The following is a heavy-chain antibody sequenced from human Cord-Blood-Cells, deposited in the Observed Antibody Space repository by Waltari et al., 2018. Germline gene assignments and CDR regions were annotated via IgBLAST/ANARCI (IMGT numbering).Heavy chain of an antibody. CDR1: GGSISSSSYY. J-gene: IGHJ2*01. CDR3: ARLQQQLVLYWYFDL. D-gene: IGHD6-13*01. Sequence: QLQLQESGPGLVKPSETLSLTCTVSGGSISSSSYYWGWIRQPPGKGLEWYGRIYYSGGPSYTPSLKSRVTISVDTSKNQFSLKLRSVTAADTAVYYCARLQQQLVLYWYFDLWGRGTLVTVSS. V-gene: IGHV4-39*01. CDR2: IYYSGGP.